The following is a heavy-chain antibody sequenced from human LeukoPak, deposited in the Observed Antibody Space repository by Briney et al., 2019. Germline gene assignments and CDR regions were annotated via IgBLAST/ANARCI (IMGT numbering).Heavy chain of an antibody. CDR2: ISDSGVST. D-gene: IGHD6-19*01. V-gene: IGHV3-23*01. CDR1: GFTFSSHA. J-gene: IGHJ4*02. Sequence: GGSLRLSCAASGFTFSSHAMSWVRQAAGKGLEWVSTISDSGVSTYYADSVKGRFTISRDNSKNTLYMQTNSLRAGDTAVYYCAKDLSSSGFRIDYWGQGTLVTVSS. CDR3: AKDLSSSGFRIDY.